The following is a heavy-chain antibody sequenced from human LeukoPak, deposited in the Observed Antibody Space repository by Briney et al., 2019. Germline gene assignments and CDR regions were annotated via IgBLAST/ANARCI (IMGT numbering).Heavy chain of an antibody. J-gene: IGHJ4*02. Sequence: GASVRVSCKASGYTXSNFGINWVRQAPGQGLEWMGWSSGYNDNTHYAKKFQGRVTLTTDTPTSTAYMELRSLRSDDTAVYYCARDGTSTDDYWGQGTLVTVSS. CDR1: GYTXSNFG. CDR2: SSGYNDNT. D-gene: IGHD1-7*01. V-gene: IGHV1-18*01. CDR3: ARDGTSTDDY.